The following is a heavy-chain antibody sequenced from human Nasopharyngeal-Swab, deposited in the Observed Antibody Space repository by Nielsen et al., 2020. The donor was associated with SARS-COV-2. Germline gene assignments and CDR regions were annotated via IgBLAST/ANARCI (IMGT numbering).Heavy chain of an antibody. Sequence: GESLKISCAASRFNYAMSWVRQAPGKGLEWVASISIGGVSTYYAGSVKGRFTISTDNSKNTLYLQMNSLSAEDTAVYYCIAAAGTGSFDYWGQGTLVTVSS. V-gene: IGHV3-23*01. CDR3: IAAAGTGSFDY. D-gene: IGHD6-13*01. CDR1: RFNYA. J-gene: IGHJ4*02. CDR2: ISIGGVST.